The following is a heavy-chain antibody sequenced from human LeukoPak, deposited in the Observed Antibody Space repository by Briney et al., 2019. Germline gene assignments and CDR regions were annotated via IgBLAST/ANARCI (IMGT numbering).Heavy chain of an antibody. CDR3: AKTLRVGYYYYYMDV. D-gene: IGHD1-26*01. V-gene: IGHV3-30*18. J-gene: IGHJ6*03. CDR2: ISYDGSNK. CDR1: AFTFSSYG. Sequence: GGSLRLSCAASAFTFSSYGMHWVRQAPGKGREWVAGISYDGSNKYYADSVKGRFTISRDNSKNTLYLQMNSLRAEDTAVYYCAKTLRVGYYYYYMDVWGKGTTVTVSS.